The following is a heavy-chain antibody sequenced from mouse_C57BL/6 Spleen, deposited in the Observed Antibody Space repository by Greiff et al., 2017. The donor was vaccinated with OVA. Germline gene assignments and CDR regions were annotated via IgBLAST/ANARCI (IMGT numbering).Heavy chain of an antibody. D-gene: IGHD2-1*01. J-gene: IGHJ1*03. CDR1: GYSITSGYD. Sequence: EVQLQQSGPGMVKPSQSLSLTCTVTGYSITSGYDWHWIRHFPGNKLEWMGYISYSGSTNYNPSLKSRISITHDTSKNHFFLKLNSVTTEDTATYYCARDGNYVFSYWYFDVWGTGTTVTVSS. CDR3: ARDGNYVFSYWYFDV. V-gene: IGHV3-1*01. CDR2: ISYSGST.